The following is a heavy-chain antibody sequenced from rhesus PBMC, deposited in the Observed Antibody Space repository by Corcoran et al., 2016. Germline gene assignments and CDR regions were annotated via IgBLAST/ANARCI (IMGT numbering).Heavy chain of an antibody. CDR1: GGSISSSYW. V-gene: IGHV4-93*02. CDR3: ARHATSYGNYGGQRYNRFDV. D-gene: IGHD4-35*01. Sequence: QVQLQESGPAVVKPSETLSLTCAVSGGSISSSYWWSWIRQSPGKGLEWIWGINGSGASTEYNPSLKRRGTISIDTSKNQFSQKLSAVSAADTAVYYCARHATSYGNYGGQRYNRFDVWGPGVLVNVSS. J-gene: IGHJ5-1*01. CDR2: INGSGAST.